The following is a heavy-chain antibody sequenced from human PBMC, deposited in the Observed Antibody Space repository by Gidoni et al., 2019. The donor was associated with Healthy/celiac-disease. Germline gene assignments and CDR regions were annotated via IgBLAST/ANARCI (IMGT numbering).Heavy chain of an antibody. J-gene: IGHJ6*02. D-gene: IGHD1-7*01. CDR2: SSSSGSTI. CDR1: GSPFSSSD. Sequence: EVQLVESGGGLVQPGGSLRLSCAASGSPFSSSDMNWVRQVPGKGLEWVSYSSSSGSTIYYADSMKGRFTISRDNAKNSLYLQMNSLRAEDTAVYYCARDWQELLHTTLRLGMDVWGQGTTVTVSS. CDR3: ARDWQELLHTTLRLGMDV. V-gene: IGHV3-48*03.